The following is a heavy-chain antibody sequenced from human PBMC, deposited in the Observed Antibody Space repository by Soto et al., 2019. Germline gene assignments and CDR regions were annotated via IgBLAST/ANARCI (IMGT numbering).Heavy chain of an antibody. J-gene: IGHJ4*02. CDR2: ISAYNGNT. CDR1: GYTFTSYG. Sequence: GASVKVSCKASGYTFTSYGISWVRQAPGQGLEWMGWISAYNGNTNYAQKLQGRVTMTTDTSTSTAYMELRSLRSDDTAVYYCARAEQWLVQTGEYDYWGQVXLVTVSS. CDR3: ARAEQWLVQTGEYDY. V-gene: IGHV1-18*01. D-gene: IGHD6-19*01.